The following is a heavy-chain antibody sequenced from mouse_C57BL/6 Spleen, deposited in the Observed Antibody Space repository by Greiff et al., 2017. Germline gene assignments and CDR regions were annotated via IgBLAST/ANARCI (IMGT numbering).Heavy chain of an antibody. J-gene: IGHJ2*01. D-gene: IGHD2-1*01. CDR3: TREEFYGNYVVFDY. CDR2: IYPGNSDT. V-gene: IGHV1-5*01. Sequence: EVQLQQSGTVLARPGASVKMSCKTSGYTFTSYWMHWVKQRPGQGLEWIGAIYPGNSDTSYNQKFKGKAKLTAVTSASTAYMGHSSLTNEDSAVYYCTREEFYGNYVVFDYWGQGTTLTVSS. CDR1: GYTFTSYW.